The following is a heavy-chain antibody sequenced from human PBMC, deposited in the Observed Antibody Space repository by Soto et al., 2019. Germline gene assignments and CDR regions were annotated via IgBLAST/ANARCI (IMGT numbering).Heavy chain of an antibody. Sequence: PSETLSLTCTVSGGSISSGGYYWSWIRQHPGKGLEWIGYIYYSGSTYYNPSLKSRVTISVDTSKNQFSLKLSSVAAADTAVYYCARTRGSGHYYAWFDPWGQGTLVTVSS. CDR3: ARTRGSGHYYAWFDP. V-gene: IGHV4-31*03. D-gene: IGHD3-22*01. CDR2: IYYSGST. CDR1: GGSISSGGYY. J-gene: IGHJ5*02.